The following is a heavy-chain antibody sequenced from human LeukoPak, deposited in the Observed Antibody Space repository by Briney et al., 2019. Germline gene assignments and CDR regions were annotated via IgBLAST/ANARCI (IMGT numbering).Heavy chain of an antibody. V-gene: IGHV1-2*06. D-gene: IGHD3-3*01. CDR1: GYTFTGFY. J-gene: IGHJ6*02. CDR2: INTNSGGT. Sequence: ASVKVSCKASGYTFTGFYMHWVRQAPGQGLEWMGRINTNSGGTNYAQKFPGRVTMTRDTSISTAYMELSRLRSDDTAVYYCARDDLRFLEWLFYYGMDVWGQGTTVTVSS. CDR3: ARDDLRFLEWLFYYGMDV.